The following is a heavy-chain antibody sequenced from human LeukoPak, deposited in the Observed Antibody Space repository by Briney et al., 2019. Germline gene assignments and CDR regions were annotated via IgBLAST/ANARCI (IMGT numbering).Heavy chain of an antibody. D-gene: IGHD6-13*01. Sequence: PGGSLRLSCAASGFTFSSYGMSWVRQAPGKGLEWVSAISGSGGSTYYADSVKGRFTISRDNSKNTLYLQMNSLRAEDTAVYYCAKDRAYSSSLGAFDIWGQGTMVTVSS. V-gene: IGHV3-23*01. CDR2: ISGSGGST. J-gene: IGHJ3*02. CDR1: GFTFSSYG. CDR3: AKDRAYSSSLGAFDI.